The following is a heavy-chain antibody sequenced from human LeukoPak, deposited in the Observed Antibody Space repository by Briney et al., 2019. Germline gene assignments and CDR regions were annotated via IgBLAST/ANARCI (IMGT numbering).Heavy chain of an antibody. CDR1: GGSISSGGYY. CDR3: ARSVGYSYGIWFDP. J-gene: IGHJ5*02. Sequence: SQTLSLTCTVSGGSISSGGYYWSWIRQHLGKGLEWIGYIYYSGSTYYNPSLKSRVTISVDTSKNQFSLKLSSVTAADTAVYYCARSVGYSYGIWFDPWGQGTLVTVSS. CDR2: IYYSGST. D-gene: IGHD5-18*01. V-gene: IGHV4-31*03.